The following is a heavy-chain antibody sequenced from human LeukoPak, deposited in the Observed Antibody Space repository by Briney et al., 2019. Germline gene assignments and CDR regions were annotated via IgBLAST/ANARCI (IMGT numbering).Heavy chain of an antibody. Sequence: GGSLRLSCVGSGFAFSSYWMSWARQAPGKGLEWVAKMNRDGSQRDYVDSVKGRFTISRDNAKNSLYLQMNSLRAEDTAVYYCARAYDFWSGYYIMPVVDYWGQGTLVTVSS. J-gene: IGHJ4*02. CDR2: MNRDGSQR. V-gene: IGHV3-7*04. CDR3: ARAYDFWSGYYIMPVVDY. CDR1: GFAFSSYW. D-gene: IGHD3-3*01.